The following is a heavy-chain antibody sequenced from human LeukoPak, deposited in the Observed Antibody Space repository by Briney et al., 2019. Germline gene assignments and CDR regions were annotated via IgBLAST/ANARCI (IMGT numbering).Heavy chain of an antibody. CDR3: AKGADSSSWYRGYYFDY. Sequence: GGSLRLSCAASGFTSDDYAMHWVRQAPGKGLEWVSGISWNSGSIGYADSVKGRFTISRDNAKNSLYLQMNSLRAEDMALYYCAKGADSSSWYRGYYFDYWGQGTLVTVSS. V-gene: IGHV3-9*02. CDR2: ISWNSGSI. D-gene: IGHD6-13*01. J-gene: IGHJ4*02. CDR1: GFTSDDYA.